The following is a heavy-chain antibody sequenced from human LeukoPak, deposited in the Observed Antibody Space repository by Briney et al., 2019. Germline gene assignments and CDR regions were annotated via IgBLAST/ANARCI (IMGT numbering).Heavy chain of an antibody. CDR1: VGSVSGYF. CDR2: IYYSGTT. D-gene: IGHD3-22*01. Sequence: SETLSLTCTVSVGSVSGYFWSWIRQPPGQGLDWIGCIYYSGTTDYNPSLRSRVTLSVDTSKNQFSLKLTSVTAADTAVYFCARHVPTPYYGTSGPFDYWGQGTLVTVSS. CDR3: ARHVPTPYYGTSGPFDY. J-gene: IGHJ4*02. V-gene: IGHV4-59*08.